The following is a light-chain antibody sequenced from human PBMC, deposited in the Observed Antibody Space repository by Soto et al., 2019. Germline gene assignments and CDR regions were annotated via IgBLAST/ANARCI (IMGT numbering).Light chain of an antibody. CDR2: DVS. CDR1: SSDVGGYNY. Sequence: SLLTQPASVSGSPGQSITISCTGTSSDVGGYNYVSWYQQHPGKAPKLMIYDVSNRPSGVSNRFSGSKSGNTASLTISGLQAEDEADYYCSSYTSSSPPVVFGGGTKVTVL. CDR3: SSYTSSSPPVV. V-gene: IGLV2-14*01. J-gene: IGLJ2*01.